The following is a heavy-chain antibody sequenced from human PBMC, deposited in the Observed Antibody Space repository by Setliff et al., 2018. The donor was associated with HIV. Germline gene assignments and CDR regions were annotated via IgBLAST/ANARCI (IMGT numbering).Heavy chain of an antibody. CDR3: ARGSGAVVVAATPFAY. V-gene: IGHV4-34*01. D-gene: IGHD2-15*01. CDR1: GGPFSGYY. CDR2: INHSGST. J-gene: IGHJ4*02. Sequence: PSETLSLTCAVYGGPFSGYYWSWIRQPPGKGLEWIGEINHSGSTNYNPSLKSRVTISIDTSKNQFSLNLTSVTAADTAVYYCARGSGAVVVAATPFAYWGQGTLVTAPQ.